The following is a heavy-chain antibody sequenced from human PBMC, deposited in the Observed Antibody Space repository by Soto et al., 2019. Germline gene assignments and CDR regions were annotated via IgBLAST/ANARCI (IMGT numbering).Heavy chain of an antibody. CDR3: ARTGDGHNDFLYX. CDR1: GFTFSSYW. CDR2: INQDGNED. V-gene: IGHV3-7*01. J-gene: IGHJ4*02. D-gene: IGHD1-1*01. Sequence: GWSLRLSCAASGFTFSSYWMNWVRQAPGKGLEWVDNINQDGNEDNLLDSVKGRFTISRDNAKNSLFLQMNSLRVDDTAVYYCARTGDGHNDFLYXWGQGALVTVSX.